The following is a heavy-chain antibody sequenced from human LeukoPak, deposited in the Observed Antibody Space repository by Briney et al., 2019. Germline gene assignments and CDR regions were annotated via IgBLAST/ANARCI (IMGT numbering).Heavy chain of an antibody. J-gene: IGHJ5*02. V-gene: IGHV1-2*02. D-gene: IGHD5-12*01. CDR1: GYTFTGHY. CDR3: ARLMNSGTNIMFDP. CDR2: INPNSGGT. Sequence: EASVKVSCKTSGYTFTGHYMHWVRQTPGQGLEWMGWINPNSGGTNYAQKFQGRVTMARDTSFSTVYMELSRLRSDDTAVYYCARLMNSGTNIMFDPWGQGTLVTVSS.